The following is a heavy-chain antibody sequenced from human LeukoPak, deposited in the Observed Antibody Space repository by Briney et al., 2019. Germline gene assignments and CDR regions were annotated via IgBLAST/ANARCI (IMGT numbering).Heavy chain of an antibody. V-gene: IGHV3-49*04. CDR1: GFTFGDYA. Sequence: GGSLRLSCTASGFTFGDYAMSWVRQAPGKGLEWVGFIRSKAYGGTTEYAASVKGRFTISRDNSKNTLYLQMNSLRAEDTAVYYCAKDEFQSLQLWFKYSSSWYGFDYWGQGTLVTVSS. CDR3: AKDEFQSLQLWFKYSSSWYGFDY. D-gene: IGHD6-13*01. CDR2: IRSKAYGGTT. J-gene: IGHJ4*02.